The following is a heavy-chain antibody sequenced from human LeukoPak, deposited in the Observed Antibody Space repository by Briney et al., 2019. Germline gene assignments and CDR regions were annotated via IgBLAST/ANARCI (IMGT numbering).Heavy chain of an antibody. CDR1: GYTFTGYY. V-gene: IGHV1-2*02. CDR2: INPNSGGT. D-gene: IGHD1-26*01. J-gene: IGHJ4*02. CDR3: ARARQRATGSYSALDS. Sequence: ASVKVSCKASGYTFTGYYMHWVRQAPGQGLEWMGWINPNSGGTNYAQKFQGRVTMTRDTSISTAYMELSRLRSDDTAVYYSARARQRATGSYSALDSWGQGTLVTVSS.